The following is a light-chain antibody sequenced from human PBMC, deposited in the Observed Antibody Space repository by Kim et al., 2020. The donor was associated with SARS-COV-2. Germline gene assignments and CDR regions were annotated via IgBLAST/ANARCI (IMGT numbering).Light chain of an antibody. V-gene: IGLV2-14*01. Sequence: QSALTQPASVSGSPGQSITISCTGTSSDIGAYDHVSWYQQHPGKAPKLMIYEVNNRPSGVSNRFFGSKSGNTASLTISGLQAEDEADYYCSAYTSTSTLVFGTGTKVTVL. J-gene: IGLJ1*01. CDR3: SAYTSTSTLV. CDR2: EVN. CDR1: SSDIGAYDH.